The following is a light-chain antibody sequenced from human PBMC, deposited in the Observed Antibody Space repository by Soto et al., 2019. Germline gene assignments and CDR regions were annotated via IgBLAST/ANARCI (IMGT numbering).Light chain of an antibody. CDR3: ISYTGSSTSYV. J-gene: IGLJ1*01. Sequence: QSVLTQPASVSGSPGQLITISCSGTSSDVGSYDHVAWYQQFPGKTPKLMIYEVSNRPSGVSSRFSGSKSGNTASLTISGLQAEDEADYYCISYTGSSTSYVFGSGTKVTVL. CDR1: SSDVGSYDH. V-gene: IGLV2-14*01. CDR2: EVS.